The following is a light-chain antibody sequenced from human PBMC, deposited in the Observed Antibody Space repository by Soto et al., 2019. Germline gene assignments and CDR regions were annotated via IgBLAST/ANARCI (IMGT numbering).Light chain of an antibody. CDR3: QQLNSFPIT. J-gene: IGKJ5*01. CDR1: QGISSY. Sequence: DIQLTQSPSFLSASVGDRVTITCRASQGISSYLAWYQQKPGKAPNLLIYAASPLQSGVPSRFLGSGSETEFTLTINSLQPEDFATYYCQQLNSFPITFGQGTRLEIK. CDR2: AAS. V-gene: IGKV1-9*01.